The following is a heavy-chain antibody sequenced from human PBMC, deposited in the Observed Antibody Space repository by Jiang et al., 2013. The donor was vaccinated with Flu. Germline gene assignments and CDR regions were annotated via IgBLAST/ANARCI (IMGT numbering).Heavy chain of an antibody. CDR2: ISAYNGNT. J-gene: IGHJ5*02. D-gene: IGHD6-19*01. CDR1: GYTFTSFG. CDR3: ATESSGWYNWFDP. Sequence: GAEVKKPGASVKVSCKASGYTFTSFGISWVRQAPGQGLEWMGWISAYNGNTNYAQKLQGRVTMTTDTSTSTADMELSSLRSEDTAVYYCATESSGWYNWFDPWGQGTLVTVSS. V-gene: IGHV1-18*01.